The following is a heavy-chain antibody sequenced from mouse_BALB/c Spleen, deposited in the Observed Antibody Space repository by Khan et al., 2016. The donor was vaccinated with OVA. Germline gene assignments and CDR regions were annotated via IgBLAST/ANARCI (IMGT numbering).Heavy chain of an antibody. J-gene: IGHJ3*01. D-gene: IGHD1-1*01. CDR3: SRLAYYYNSEGFAY. CDR1: GFTFSTYG. Sequence: EVELVESGGDLVKPGGSLKLSCAASGFTFSTYGMSWVRQTPEKRLEWVATISTGGTYTYYPDSVKGRSTITRDNAKNTLYLQLSSLKSEDTAIYYCSRLAYYYNSEGFAYWGQGTRVTVSA. CDR2: ISTGGTYT. V-gene: IGHV5-6*01.